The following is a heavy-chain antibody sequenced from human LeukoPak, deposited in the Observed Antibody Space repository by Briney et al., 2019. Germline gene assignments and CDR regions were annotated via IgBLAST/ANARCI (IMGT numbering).Heavy chain of an antibody. D-gene: IGHD4-17*01. V-gene: IGHV3-23*01. J-gene: IGHJ4*02. Sequence: AGGSLSLSCAASGFTFSTYVMSGVRQTPGEGREGVSTMSNSGGSTKNDDSVKGRFTISTDNSKNTLYLQINSLRAEDTAVYFCANSYPVPTSPFDYWGQGTLVSVSS. CDR1: GFTFSTYV. CDR3: ANSYPVPTSPFDY. CDR2: MSNSGGST.